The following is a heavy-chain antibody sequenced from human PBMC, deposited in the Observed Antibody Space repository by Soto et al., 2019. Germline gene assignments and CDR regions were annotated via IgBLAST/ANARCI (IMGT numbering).Heavy chain of an antibody. CDR3: ARGGGYQYMDV. V-gene: IGHV4-34*01. J-gene: IGHJ6*03. CDR2: INHRGST. CDR1: GGSFSDYY. Sequence: PSETLSLTCAVYGGSFSDYYWSWIRQPPGKGLEWIGEINHRGSTNCIPSLKSRVTISVDTSQNQFSLRLSSVTAADTAVYYCARGGGYQYMDVRDKGTTVTVSS. D-gene: IGHD2-2*01.